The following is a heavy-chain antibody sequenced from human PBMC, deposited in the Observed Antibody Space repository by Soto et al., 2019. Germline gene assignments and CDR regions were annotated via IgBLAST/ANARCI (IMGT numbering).Heavy chain of an antibody. CDR2: IYYSGST. CDR3: RVWDGDASFYYYYGMDV. V-gene: IGHV4-39*01. Sequence: PSETLSLTCTVSGGSISSSSYYWGWIRQPPGKGLEWIGSIYYSGSTYYNPSLKSRVTISVDTSKNQFSLKLSSVTAADTAVYYCRVWDGDASFYYYYGMDVWGQGTTVS. CDR1: GGSISSSSYY. D-gene: IGHD4-17*01. J-gene: IGHJ6*02.